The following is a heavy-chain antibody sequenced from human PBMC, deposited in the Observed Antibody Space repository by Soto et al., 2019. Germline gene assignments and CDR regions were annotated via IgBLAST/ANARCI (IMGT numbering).Heavy chain of an antibody. Sequence: PGGSLRLSCAASGFTFSSYGMHWVRQAPGKGLEWVAVIWYDGSNKYYADSVKGRFTISRDNSKNTLYLQMNSLRAEDTAVYYCARTQVNTIFGVVIPHQPNWFDLWGQGTLVTVSS. J-gene: IGHJ5*02. CDR3: ARTQVNTIFGVVIPHQPNWFDL. CDR1: GFTFSSYG. V-gene: IGHV3-33*01. CDR2: IWYDGSNK. D-gene: IGHD3-3*01.